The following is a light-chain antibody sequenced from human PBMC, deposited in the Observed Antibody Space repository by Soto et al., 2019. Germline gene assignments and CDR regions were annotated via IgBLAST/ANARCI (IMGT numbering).Light chain of an antibody. J-gene: IGKJ5*01. V-gene: IGKV3-11*01. CDR3: LHRMNWPLT. Sequence: DIALTQSPVTLSLSPGDRAPLSCRASETVSSYLLWYQQKPGQDPRLVIYDASKRATGIPARFSGSGSETDFTLTISSLEPEDVGVYYCLHRMNWPLTFGQGTRLEIK. CDR1: ETVSSY. CDR2: DAS.